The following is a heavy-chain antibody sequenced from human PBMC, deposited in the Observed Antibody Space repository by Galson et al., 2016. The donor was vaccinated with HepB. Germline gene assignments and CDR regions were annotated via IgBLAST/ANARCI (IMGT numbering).Heavy chain of an antibody. J-gene: IGHJ5*02. V-gene: IGHV4-59*01. D-gene: IGHD2-15*01. CDR3: ARTGGVVAATRGGLFDP. CDR2: IYYSGST. CDR1: GGSISSYY. Sequence: LSLTCTVSGGSISSYYWSWIRQPPGKGLEWIGYIYYSGSTNYNPSLKSRVTISVDTSKNQFSLKLSSVTAADTAVYYCARTGGVVAATRGGLFDPWGQGTLVTVSS.